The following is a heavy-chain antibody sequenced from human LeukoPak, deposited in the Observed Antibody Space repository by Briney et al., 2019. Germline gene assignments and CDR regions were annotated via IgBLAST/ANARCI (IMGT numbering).Heavy chain of an antibody. Sequence: SETLSLTCTVSGDSISSYYWSWIRQPPGKGLEWIGYMHYSGSTNYNPSLKSRVTILIDTSKNQCSLKLSSVTAADTAVYYCARQQMLPNRMDIWGQGTTVTVSS. D-gene: IGHD1-14*01. CDR3: ARQQMLPNRMDI. V-gene: IGHV4-59*08. CDR2: MHYSGST. J-gene: IGHJ6*02. CDR1: GDSISSYY.